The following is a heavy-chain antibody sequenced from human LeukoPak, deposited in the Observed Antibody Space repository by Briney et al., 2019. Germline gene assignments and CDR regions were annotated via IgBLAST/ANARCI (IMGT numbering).Heavy chain of an antibody. D-gene: IGHD3-10*01. CDR1: GGSIISSSYY. Sequence: PSETLSLTCTVSGGSIISSSYYWRWIRQPAGKGLEWIGRIYTSGSTNYNPSLKSRVTISVDTSKNQFSLKLSSVTAADTAVYYCARAWWGVNLNWFDPWGQGTLVTVSS. V-gene: IGHV4-61*02. J-gene: IGHJ5*02. CDR2: IYTSGST. CDR3: ARAWWGVNLNWFDP.